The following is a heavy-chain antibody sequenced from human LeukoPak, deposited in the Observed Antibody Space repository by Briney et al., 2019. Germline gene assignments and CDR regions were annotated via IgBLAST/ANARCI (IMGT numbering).Heavy chain of an antibody. Sequence: SLRLSCAASGFTFNDHAMYWVRHAPGKGLEWVSGINWSGDNIGYADSVKGRFTISRDDAKNSLFLQMNSLRAEDTALYYCARASYYYDTTGLGAVDLWGQGTMVTVSS. CDR3: ARASYYYDTTGLGAVDL. D-gene: IGHD3-22*01. CDR2: INWSGDNI. CDR1: GFTFNDHA. J-gene: IGHJ3*01. V-gene: IGHV3-9*01.